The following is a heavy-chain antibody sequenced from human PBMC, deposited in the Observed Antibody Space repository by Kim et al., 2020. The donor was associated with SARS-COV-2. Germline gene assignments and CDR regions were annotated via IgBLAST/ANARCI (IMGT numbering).Heavy chain of an antibody. V-gene: IGHV1-69*01. Sequence: YAQKFQGRVTNTADESTSTAYMGLSSLRSEDTAVYYCARDLVGATPGGDIWGQGTMVTVSS. CDR3: ARDLVGATPGGDI. D-gene: IGHD1-26*01. J-gene: IGHJ3*02.